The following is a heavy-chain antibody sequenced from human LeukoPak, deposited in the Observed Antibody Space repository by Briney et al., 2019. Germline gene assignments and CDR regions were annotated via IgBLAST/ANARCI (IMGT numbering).Heavy chain of an antibody. CDR1: GYTLTELS. CDR2: FDLEDGET. CDR3: ATAVSHYYGMDV. Sequence: GASVKVSCKVSGYTLTELSMHWVRQAPGKGLEWMGGFDLEDGETIYAQKFQGRVTMTEDTSTDTAYMELSSLRSEDTAVYYCATAVSHYYGMDVWGQGTTVTVSS. J-gene: IGHJ6*02. V-gene: IGHV1-24*01.